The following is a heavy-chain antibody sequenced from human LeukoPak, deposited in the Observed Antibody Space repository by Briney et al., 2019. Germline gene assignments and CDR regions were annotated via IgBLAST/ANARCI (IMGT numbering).Heavy chain of an antibody. Sequence: GGSLRLSCAASGFTFSSYWMSWVRQAPGKGPEWVANIKQDGSEKYYVDSVKGRFTISRDNAKNSLYLQMNSLRAEDTAVYYCARDAYYYGSGSYSWGQGTLVTVSS. V-gene: IGHV3-7*01. J-gene: IGHJ4*02. CDR2: IKQDGSEK. CDR3: ARDAYYYGSGSYS. D-gene: IGHD3-10*01. CDR1: GFTFSSYW.